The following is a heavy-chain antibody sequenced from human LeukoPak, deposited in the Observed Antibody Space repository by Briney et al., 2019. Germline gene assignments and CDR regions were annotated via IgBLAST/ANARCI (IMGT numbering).Heavy chain of an antibody. CDR2: ISARDGRK. CDR3: AKDKNDWTSGLDY. J-gene: IGHJ4*02. V-gene: IGHV3-23*01. CDR1: GFTLSDHA. Sequence: GGSLRLSCAAFGFTLSDHAMNWVRQAPGKGLEWVSIISARDGRKYYADSAKGRFTISRDNSKDTLYLQMNSLRAEDTAIYYCAKDKNDWTSGLDYWGQGTLVTVSS. D-gene: IGHD3-9*01.